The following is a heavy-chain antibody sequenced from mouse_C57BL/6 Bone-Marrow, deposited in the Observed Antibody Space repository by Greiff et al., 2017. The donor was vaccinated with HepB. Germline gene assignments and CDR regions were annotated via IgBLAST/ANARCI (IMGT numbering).Heavy chain of an antibody. J-gene: IGHJ2*01. V-gene: IGHV1-66*01. CDR1: GYSFTSYY. D-gene: IGHD1-1*01. CDR3: ARLLRDYFDY. CDR2: IYPGSGNT. Sequence: VQLQQSGPELVKPGASVKISCKASGYSFTSYYIHWVKQRPGQGLEWIGWIYPGSGNTKYNEKFKGKATLTADTSSSTAYMQLSSLTSEDSAVYYCARLLRDYFDYWGQGTTLTVSS.